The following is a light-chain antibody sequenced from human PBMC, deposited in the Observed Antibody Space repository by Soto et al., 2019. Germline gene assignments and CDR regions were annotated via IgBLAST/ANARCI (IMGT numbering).Light chain of an antibody. J-gene: IGLJ1*01. CDR1: SSDVGAYSY. Sequence: QAALTRPASLSGSPAQSITISSTGTSSDVGAYSYLSWYQQHPGKAPKVIIYEVTNRPSGVSSRFSGSKSGNTASLTIYGLQAEDEADYYCSSYTNTDSYVFGTGTKVNVL. CDR3: SSYTNTDSYV. V-gene: IGLV2-14*01. CDR2: EVT.